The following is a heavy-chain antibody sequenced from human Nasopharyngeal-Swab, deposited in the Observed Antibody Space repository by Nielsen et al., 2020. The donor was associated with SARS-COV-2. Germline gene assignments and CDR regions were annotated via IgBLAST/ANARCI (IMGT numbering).Heavy chain of an antibody. CDR2: ISGDGGST. J-gene: IGHJ6*04. Sequence: GRSLRLSCAASGFTFDDYAMHWVRQAPGKGLEWVSLISGDGGSTYYADSVKGRFTISRDNSKNSLYLQMNSLRTEDTALYYCAKDIQNIVVVPAAIAGTPDVWGKGTTVTVSS. V-gene: IGHV3-43*02. D-gene: IGHD2-2*02. CDR1: GFTFDDYA. CDR3: AKDIQNIVVVPAAIAGTPDV.